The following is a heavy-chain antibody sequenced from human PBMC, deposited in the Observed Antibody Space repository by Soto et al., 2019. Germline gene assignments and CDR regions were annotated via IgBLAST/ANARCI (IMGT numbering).Heavy chain of an antibody. CDR1: GFTFSSYW. D-gene: IGHD3-22*01. CDR3: ARASWTRYYYDSSGYFLDY. CDR2: IKQDGSEK. J-gene: IGHJ4*02. V-gene: IGHV3-7*01. Sequence: GGSLRLSCAASGFTFSSYWMSWVRQAPGKGLEWVANIKQDGSEKYYVDSVKGRFTISRDNAKNSLYLQMNSLRDEDTAVYYCARASWTRYYYDSSGYFLDYWGQGTLVTVSS.